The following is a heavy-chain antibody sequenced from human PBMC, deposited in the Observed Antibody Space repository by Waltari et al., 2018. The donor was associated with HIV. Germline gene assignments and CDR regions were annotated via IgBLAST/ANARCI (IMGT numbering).Heavy chain of an antibody. CDR2: IPFWYKN. Sequence: VESGGRLVQPGGSLRLSCTASGFRFRDHSMNWVRQTPVKSNERWAQIPFWYKNIYVEAVKGPITISRDNAKNSVSLQMNNVGSGDTGIYFCVRDLMTRNNYPPGGSDLWGPGTPVIVSS. CDR3: VRDLMTRNNYPPGGSDL. CDR1: GFRFRDHS. D-gene: IGHD1-1*01. J-gene: IGHJ4*02. V-gene: IGHV3-7*05.